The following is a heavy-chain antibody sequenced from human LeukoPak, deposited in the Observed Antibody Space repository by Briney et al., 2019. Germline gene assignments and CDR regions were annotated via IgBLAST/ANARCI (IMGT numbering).Heavy chain of an antibody. V-gene: IGHV5-51*01. Sequence: VESLKLSCKGSGYSYTNYWIGWVRQMPGKGLEWMGIIYPGDSDTRYSPSFQGQVTISADKHIRTASLPWRRLNATHTAVYYCARRSSGSYSVGGYYYYMDVWDKGTTVTVS. CDR3: ARRSSGSYSVGGYYYYMDV. J-gene: IGHJ6*03. CDR2: IYPGDSDT. CDR1: GYSYTNYW. D-gene: IGHD1-26*01.